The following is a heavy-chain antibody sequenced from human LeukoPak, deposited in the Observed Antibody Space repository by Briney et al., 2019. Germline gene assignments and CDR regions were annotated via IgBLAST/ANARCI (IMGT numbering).Heavy chain of an antibody. Sequence: ASVKVSCKASGYTFTSYAMNWVRQAPGQGLEWMGWINTNTGNPTYAQGFTGRFVFSLDTSVSTAYLQISSLKAEDTAVYYCARGLQARGYSYGYLGYWGQGTLVTVSS. J-gene: IGHJ4*02. CDR2: INTNTGNP. V-gene: IGHV7-4-1*02. CDR1: GYTFTSYA. D-gene: IGHD5-18*01. CDR3: ARGLQARGYSYGYLGY.